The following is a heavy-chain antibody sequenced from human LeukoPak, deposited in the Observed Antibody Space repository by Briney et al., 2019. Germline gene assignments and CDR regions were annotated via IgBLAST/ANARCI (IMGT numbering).Heavy chain of an antibody. CDR1: GFTFSDYY. J-gene: IGHJ4*02. Sequence: AGGSLKLSCAASGFTFSDYYMSWIRQARGKGLEWLSYISSSGSTIYYADSVKGRFTISRDNAKNSLYLQMNSLRAEDTAVYYCARDSYAGDGDYWGQGTLVTVSS. CDR2: ISSSGSTI. V-gene: IGHV3-11*04. D-gene: IGHD1-26*01. CDR3: ARDSYAGDGDY.